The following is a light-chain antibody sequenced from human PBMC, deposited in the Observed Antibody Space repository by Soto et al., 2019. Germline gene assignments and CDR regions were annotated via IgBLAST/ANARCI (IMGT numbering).Light chain of an antibody. CDR2: EVS. CDR3: SSSITNNIAV. V-gene: IGLV2-14*01. J-gene: IGLJ2*01. Sequence: QSALTQPASVSGSPGQSITISCTGTSSDVGDYNYVSWYQQHPGKAPKLIIYEVSHRLSGVSNRFSGSKSGHTASLTISGLQDDDEADYYCSSSITNNIAVFGGGTKVTVL. CDR1: SSDVGDYNY.